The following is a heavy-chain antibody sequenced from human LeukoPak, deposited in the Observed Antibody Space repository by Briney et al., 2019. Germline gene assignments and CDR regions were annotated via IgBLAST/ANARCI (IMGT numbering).Heavy chain of an antibody. CDR3: ARSPEGYYGSGSYK. J-gene: IGHJ4*02. V-gene: IGHV4-59*08. CDR1: GDSISTYY. CDR2: ISNSGST. D-gene: IGHD3-10*01. Sequence: PSETLSLTCTVSGDSISTYYWSWIRQPPGKGLEWIGYISNSGSTNYNPSLKSRVTILGGTSKNQFSLKLSSVTAADTAVYYCARSPEGYYGSGSYKWGQGTLVTVSS.